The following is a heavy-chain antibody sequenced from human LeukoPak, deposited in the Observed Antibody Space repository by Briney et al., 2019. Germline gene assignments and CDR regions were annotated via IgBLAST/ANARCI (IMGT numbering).Heavy chain of an antibody. J-gene: IGHJ5*02. CDR1: GFTVSSNY. D-gene: IGHD3-3*01. CDR2: ISGSGGST. CDR3: AKDHPLTYYDFWSGSDRDWFDP. Sequence: PGGSLRLSCAASGFTVSSNYMSWVRQAPGKGLEWVSAISGSGGSTYYADSVKGRFTISRDNSKNTLYLQMNSLRAEDTAVYYCAKDHPLTYYDFWSGSDRDWFDPWGQGTLVTVSS. V-gene: IGHV3-23*01.